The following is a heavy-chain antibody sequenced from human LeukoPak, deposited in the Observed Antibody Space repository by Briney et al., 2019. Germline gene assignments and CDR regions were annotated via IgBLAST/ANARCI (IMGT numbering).Heavy chain of an antibody. CDR2: IYSGGST. V-gene: IGHV3-53*01. CDR1: GFTFSSYA. J-gene: IGHJ3*02. Sequence: SGGSLRLSCAASGFTFSSYAMSWVRQAPGKGLEWVSVIYSGGSTYYADSVKGRFTISRDNSKNTLYLQMNSLRAEDTAVYYCARAAYYDILTVGGDAFDIWGQGTMVTVSS. CDR3: ARAAYYDILTVGGDAFDI. D-gene: IGHD3-9*01.